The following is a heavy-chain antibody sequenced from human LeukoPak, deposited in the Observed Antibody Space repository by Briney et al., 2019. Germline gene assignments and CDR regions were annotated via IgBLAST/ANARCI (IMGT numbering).Heavy chain of an antibody. CDR2: ISSSSSSTI. J-gene: IGHJ4*02. D-gene: IGHD6-13*01. CDR1: GVTFSTYS. CDR3: ARDPSSSLDY. V-gene: IGHV3-48*04. Sequence: PGGSLRLPCAASGVTFSTYSMNWVRQAPGKGLEWVSYISSSSSSTIYYADSVKGRFTISRDNAKNSLYLQMNSLRAEDTAVYYCARDPSSSLDYWGQGTLVTVSS.